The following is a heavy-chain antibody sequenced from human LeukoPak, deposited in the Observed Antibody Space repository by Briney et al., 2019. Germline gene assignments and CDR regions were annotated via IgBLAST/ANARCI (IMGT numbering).Heavy chain of an antibody. Sequence: ASVKVSCKASGYTFTSYGISWVRQAPGQGLEWMGWISAYNGNTNYAQKLQGRVTMTTDTSTSTAYMELRSLRSEDTAVYYCARGDSDILTGYLYPPLAFDIGGQGTMVTVSS. CDR3: ARGDSDILTGYLYPPLAFDI. D-gene: IGHD3-9*01. CDR1: GYTFTSYG. J-gene: IGHJ3*02. CDR2: ISAYNGNT. V-gene: IGHV1-18*01.